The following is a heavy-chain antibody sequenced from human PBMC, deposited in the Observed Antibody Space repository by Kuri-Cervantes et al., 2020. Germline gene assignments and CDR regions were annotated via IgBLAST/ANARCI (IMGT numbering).Heavy chain of an antibody. CDR2: IRSKAYGGTT. CDR3: TRDGTIFGVDTGS. CDR1: GFTFGDYA. Sequence: GGSLRLSCTASGFTFGDYAMSWFRQAPGKGLEWVGFIRSKAYGGTTEYAASVKGRFTISRDDSKSIAYLQTNSLKTEDTAVYYCTRDGTIFGVDTGSWGQGTLVTVSS. J-gene: IGHJ4*02. D-gene: IGHD3-3*01. V-gene: IGHV3-49*03.